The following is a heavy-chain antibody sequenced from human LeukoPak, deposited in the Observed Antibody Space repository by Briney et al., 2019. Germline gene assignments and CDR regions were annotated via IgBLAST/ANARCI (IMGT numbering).Heavy chain of an antibody. CDR2: SQTTKPNSCTT. D-gene: IGHD6-25*01. CDR1: GFAITDHH. J-gene: IGHJ4*02. CDR3: VRVVTTSSGLYHFDN. V-gene: IGHV3-72*01. Sequence: GGSLRLSCAASGFAITDHHMDWVRQAPGKGMEWVGRSQTTKPNSCTTEYAASVKGRFAISRDDSKNSLYLQLNSLKTEDTAVYYCVRVVTTSSGLYHFDNWGQGNLVTVSS.